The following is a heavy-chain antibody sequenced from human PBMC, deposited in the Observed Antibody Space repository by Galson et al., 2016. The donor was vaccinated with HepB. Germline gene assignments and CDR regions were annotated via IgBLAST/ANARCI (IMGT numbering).Heavy chain of an antibody. CDR3: AKNSGWYGKGYFDH. Sequence: SLRLSCAASGFTVSSNYMSWVRQAPGKGLEWVSVIYSGGSTYYADSVKGRFTISRDNSKNTLYLQMNSLRAEDTAVYYCAKNSGWYGKGYFDHWGRGILVTVSS. D-gene: IGHD6-19*01. CDR1: GFTVSSNY. V-gene: IGHV3-66*01. J-gene: IGHJ2*01. CDR2: IYSGGST.